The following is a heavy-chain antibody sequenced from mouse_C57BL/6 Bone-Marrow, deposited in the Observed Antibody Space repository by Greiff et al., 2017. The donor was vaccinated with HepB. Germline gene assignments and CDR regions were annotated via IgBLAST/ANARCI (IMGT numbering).Heavy chain of an antibody. D-gene: IGHD1-1*01. CDR2: SRNKANDYTT. J-gene: IGHJ1*03. V-gene: IGHV7-1*01. CDR1: GFTFSDFY. CDR3: ARDATTVVEDWYFDV. Sequence: EVQLVVESGGGLVQSGRSLRLSCATSGFTFSDFYMEWVRQAPGKGLEWIAASRNKANDYTTEYSASVKGRFIVSRDTSQSILYLQMNALRAEDTAIYYCARDATTVVEDWYFDVWGTGTTVTVSS.